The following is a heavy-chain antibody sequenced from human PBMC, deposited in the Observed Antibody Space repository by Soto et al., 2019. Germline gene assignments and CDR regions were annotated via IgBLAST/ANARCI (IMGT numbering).Heavy chain of an antibody. CDR2: ISGSGGST. CDR1: GFTFSSYS. D-gene: IGHD3-22*01. J-gene: IGHJ4*02. V-gene: IGHV3-23*01. CDR3: AKPLDYDSSGQYYFDY. Sequence: PAGSLRLSCAASGFTFSSYSISWVRQAPGKGLEWVSAISGSGGSTYYADSVKGRFTISRDNSKNTLYLQMNSLRAEDTAVYYCAKPLDYDSSGQYYFDYWGQGTLVTVSS.